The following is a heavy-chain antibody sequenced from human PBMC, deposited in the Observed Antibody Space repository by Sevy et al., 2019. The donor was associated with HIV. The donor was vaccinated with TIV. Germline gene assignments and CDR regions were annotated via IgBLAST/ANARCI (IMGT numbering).Heavy chain of an antibody. V-gene: IGHV3-30-3*01. Sequence: GGSLRLSCAASGFTFSSYAMHWVRQAPGKGLEWVAVISYDGSNKYYADSVKGRFTISRDNSKNTLYLQMNSLRAEDTAVYYCARDPAAWRLGGNAANAAFDIWGQGTMVTVSS. J-gene: IGHJ3*02. CDR3: ARDPAAWRLGGNAANAAFDI. D-gene: IGHD1-1*01. CDR2: ISYDGSNK. CDR1: GFTFSSYA.